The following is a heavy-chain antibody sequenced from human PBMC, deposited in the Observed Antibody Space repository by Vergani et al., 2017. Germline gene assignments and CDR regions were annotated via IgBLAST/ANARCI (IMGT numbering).Heavy chain of an antibody. Sequence: EVQVVESGGGLVQPGGSLRLSCAASGFIFSDHYMVWVRPAPGKGLEWVGRIRNKANDYTTQYAASVKGRFTISSDDSKSYLYLQMNSLQTEDTALYYCVRVKGSNWNDHLYDIWGQGTLVTVSS. CDR1: GFIFSDHY. D-gene: IGHD1-1*01. J-gene: IGHJ4*03. CDR3: VRVKGSNWNDHLYDI. CDR2: IRNKANDYTT. V-gene: IGHV3-72*01.